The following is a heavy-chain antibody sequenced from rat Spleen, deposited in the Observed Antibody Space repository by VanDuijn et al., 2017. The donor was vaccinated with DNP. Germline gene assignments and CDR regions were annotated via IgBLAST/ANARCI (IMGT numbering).Heavy chain of an antibody. Sequence: EVQLVESGGGLAQPGRSLKLSCAASGFTFSDYYMAWVRQAPKKGLEWVASISHEGSSTYYGDSVKGRFTISRDNAKSTLYLQMNSLRSEDTATYYCVRPDVYYGLEDWFACWGQGTLVTVSS. V-gene: IGHV5-22*01. CDR3: VRPDVYYGLEDWFAC. D-gene: IGHD1-6*01. CDR2: ISHEGSST. J-gene: IGHJ3*01. CDR1: GFTFSDYY.